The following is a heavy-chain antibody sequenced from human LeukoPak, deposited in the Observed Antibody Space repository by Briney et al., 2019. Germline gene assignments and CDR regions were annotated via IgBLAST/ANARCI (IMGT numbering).Heavy chain of an antibody. D-gene: IGHD3-16*01. CDR2: LYYTGST. Sequence: SETLSLTCTVSGGSIDSYYWSWIRQPPGKRLECIGYLYYTGSTHYNPSLKSRVTISFDTSKNLFSLNLSSVTAADTAVYYCARHHEYIWGSSVDYYAMDVWGQGTTVTVSS. CDR1: GGSIDSYY. CDR3: ARHHEYIWGSSVDYYAMDV. J-gene: IGHJ6*02. V-gene: IGHV4-59*08.